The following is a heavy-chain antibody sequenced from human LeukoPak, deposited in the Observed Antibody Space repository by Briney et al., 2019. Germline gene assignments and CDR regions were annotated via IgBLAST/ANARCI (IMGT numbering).Heavy chain of an antibody. CDR1: GGSISYYY. D-gene: IGHD4-23*01. V-gene: IGHV4-59*01. CDR3: ARITYGDNHFDI. Sequence: SETLCLTCTVSGGSISYYYWSWTRQPPGKGLEWIGYIYYSGSTNYNPSLKSRVTISVDTSKNQFSLKLNSVTAADTAVYYCARITYGDNHFDIWGQGTMVTVSS. CDR2: IYYSGST. J-gene: IGHJ3*02.